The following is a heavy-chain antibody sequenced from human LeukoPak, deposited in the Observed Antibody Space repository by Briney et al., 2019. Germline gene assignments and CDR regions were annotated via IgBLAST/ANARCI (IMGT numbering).Heavy chain of an antibody. Sequence: GGSLRLSRAASGFTFSDYYMSWIRQAPGKGLEWVSYISHSGSAMYYADSAKGRFTISRDNAKSSLFLQMNSLRAEDTAVYYCAELGITMIGGVWGKGTTVTISS. CDR1: GFTFSDYY. CDR2: ISHSGSAM. D-gene: IGHD3-10*02. J-gene: IGHJ6*04. CDR3: AELGITMIGGV. V-gene: IGHV3-11*04.